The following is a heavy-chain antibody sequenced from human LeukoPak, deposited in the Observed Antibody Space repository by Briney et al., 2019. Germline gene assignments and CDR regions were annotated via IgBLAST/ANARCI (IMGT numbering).Heavy chain of an antibody. CDR1: GFTFRGYG. CDR2: IETDGRAT. D-gene: IGHD6-25*01. CDR3: ARGGGYRLDY. V-gene: IGHV3-74*01. J-gene: IGHJ4*02. Sequence: LTGGSLRLSCAASGFTFRGYGMHWVRQTPGKGLEWVSAIETDGRATTHVDSVEGRFSISRDNAKNILYLQMNSLRVEDTAVYYCARGGGYRLDYWGQGTLVTVSS.